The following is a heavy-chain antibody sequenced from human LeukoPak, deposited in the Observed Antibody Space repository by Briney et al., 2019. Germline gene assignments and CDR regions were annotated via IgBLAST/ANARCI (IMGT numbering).Heavy chain of an antibody. CDR3: ARAPGIAVQFDP. V-gene: IGHV4-39*07. J-gene: IGHJ5*02. Sequence: SETLSLTCTVSGGSISSSSYYWGWIRQPPGKGLEWIGSIYYSGSTYYNPSLKSRVTISVDTSKNQFSLKLSSVTAADTAVYYCARAPGIAVQFDPWGQGTLVTVSS. CDR1: GGSISSSSYY. CDR2: IYYSGST. D-gene: IGHD6-19*01.